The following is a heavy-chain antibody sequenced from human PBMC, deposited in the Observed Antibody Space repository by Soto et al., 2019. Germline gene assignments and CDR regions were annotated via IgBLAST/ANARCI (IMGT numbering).Heavy chain of an antibody. CDR1: GFAFSTYA. CDR3: AKSFCSSSSCFFLWVDP. CDR2: ISGTGVPT. D-gene: IGHD2-2*01. Sequence: GGSLRLSCAASGFAFSTYAMSWVRQAPGKGLECISLISGTGVPTLYAESVKGRFSVSRDNSKDTLFLEMNNLRVDDTAIYYCAKSFCSSSSCFFLWVDPWGPGTLVTVSS. J-gene: IGHJ5*02. V-gene: IGHV3-23*01.